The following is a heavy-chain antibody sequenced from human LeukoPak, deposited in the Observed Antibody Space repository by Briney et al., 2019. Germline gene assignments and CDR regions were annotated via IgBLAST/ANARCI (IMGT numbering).Heavy chain of an antibody. CDR1: GGSISTYY. V-gene: IGHV4-59*01. Sequence: SETLSLTCTVSGGSISTYYWSWIRQPPGKGLEWVGYFYYSGSTNYNPSLKSRVTISVDRYKNQFSLRLRSVTAADTAVYYCARDRGIAARSDAFDIWGQGTMVTVSS. D-gene: IGHD6-6*01. J-gene: IGHJ3*02. CDR2: FYYSGST. CDR3: ARDRGIAARSDAFDI.